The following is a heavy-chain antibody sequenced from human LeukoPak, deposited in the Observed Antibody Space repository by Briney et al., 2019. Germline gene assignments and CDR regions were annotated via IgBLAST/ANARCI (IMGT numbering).Heavy chain of an antibody. D-gene: IGHD6-19*01. J-gene: IGHJ4*02. CDR1: GFTFSSYG. CDR3: AKGAVDY. CDR2: ISYDGSDK. V-gene: IGHV3-30*18. Sequence: QPGGSLRLSCAASGFTFSSYGMHWVRQVPGKGLEWVAVISYDGSDKYYADSVKGRFTISRDNSKNTLYLQMNSLRAEDTAVYYCAKGAVDYWGQGTLVTVSS.